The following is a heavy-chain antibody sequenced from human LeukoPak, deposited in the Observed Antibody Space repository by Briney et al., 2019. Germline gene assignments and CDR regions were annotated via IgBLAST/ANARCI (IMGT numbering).Heavy chain of an antibody. CDR3: ASAVEMATITAGLYYFDY. V-gene: IGHV4-34*01. J-gene: IGHJ4*02. CDR2: LNHSGRT. Sequence: SEPLSLTCAGCGGALSGYYWSWTRGPPGKGLEGIGELNHSGRTKLNRSLKSRVTISVDTSKNQFSLKLSSVTAADTAVYYCASAVEMATITAGLYYFDYWGQGTLVTVSS. D-gene: IGHD5-24*01. CDR1: GGALSGYY.